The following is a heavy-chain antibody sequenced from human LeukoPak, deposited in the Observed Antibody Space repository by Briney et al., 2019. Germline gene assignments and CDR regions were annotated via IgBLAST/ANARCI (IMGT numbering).Heavy chain of an antibody. CDR3: ATTNDGGGYQWGDFFDF. CDR2: IIPNLGTS. Sequence: SVKVSCKASGGTSNSHAISWVRQAPGQGLEWMGRIIPNLGTSNHAQNFQDRVTLTADKSTNTAYMELTSLTSDDTAVYYCATTNDGGGYQWGDFFDFWGQGTLVTVSS. V-gene: IGHV1-69*04. CDR1: GGTSNSHA. D-gene: IGHD3-22*01. J-gene: IGHJ4*02.